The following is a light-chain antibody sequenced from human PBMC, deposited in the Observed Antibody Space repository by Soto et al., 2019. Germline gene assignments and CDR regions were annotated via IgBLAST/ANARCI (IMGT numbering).Light chain of an antibody. CDR3: QQSYSTRT. Sequence: EIVLTQSPGTLSLSPGERATLSCMASQSVSSSYLAWYQQKPGQAPRLLIYGASSRATGIPDKFSGSGSGTDFTLTISSLQPEDFATYYCQQSYSTRTFGQGTKVDIK. CDR2: GAS. J-gene: IGKJ1*01. V-gene: IGKV3-20*01. CDR1: QSVSSSY.